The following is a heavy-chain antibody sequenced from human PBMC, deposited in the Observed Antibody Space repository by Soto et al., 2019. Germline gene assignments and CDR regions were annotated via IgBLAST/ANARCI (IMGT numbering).Heavy chain of an antibody. CDR3: ARRGSSSLQYGMYI. CDR2: ISSSSSTI. Sequence: PGGSLRLSCVGSGFTFSSYSENWVRRAPGKGLEWVSYISSSSSTIYYADSVKGRFTISRDNAKNSLYLQMNSLRDEDTAVYYCARRGSSSLQYGMYIWGQGTTVTVSS. V-gene: IGHV3-48*02. D-gene: IGHD6-13*01. J-gene: IGHJ6*02. CDR1: GFTFSSYS.